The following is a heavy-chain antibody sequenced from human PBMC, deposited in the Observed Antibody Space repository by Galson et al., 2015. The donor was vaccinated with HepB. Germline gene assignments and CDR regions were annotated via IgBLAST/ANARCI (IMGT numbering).Heavy chain of an antibody. CDR2: ISYEGSNK. Sequence: SLRLSCAGSGFIFSTYPIHWVRQAPGKGLEWLAVISYEGSNKYYSDSVKGRFTIFRDNSQNTVFLQMDSLKPDDSAVYYCARDRVVVPPVLVVLYGLDVWGQGTAVTVSS. CDR1: GFIFSTYP. V-gene: IGHV3-30*03. CDR3: ARDRVVVPPVLVVLYGLDV. J-gene: IGHJ6*02. D-gene: IGHD2-2*01.